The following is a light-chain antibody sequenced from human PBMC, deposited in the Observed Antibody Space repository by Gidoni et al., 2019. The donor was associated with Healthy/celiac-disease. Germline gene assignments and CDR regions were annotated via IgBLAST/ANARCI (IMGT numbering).Light chain of an antibody. CDR2: QDS. Sequence: SYELTQPLPVSVSPGQTASITCSGDKLGEKYACWYQQKPGQSPVLVISQDSKRPSGIPERFSGSNSGNTATLTISGTQAMDEADYYCQAWDSSTSVFGTGTKVTVL. CDR3: QAWDSSTSV. J-gene: IGLJ1*01. CDR1: KLGEKY. V-gene: IGLV3-1*01.